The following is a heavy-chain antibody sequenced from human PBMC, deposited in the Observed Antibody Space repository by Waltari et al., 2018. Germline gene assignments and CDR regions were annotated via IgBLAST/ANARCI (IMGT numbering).Heavy chain of an antibody. CDR2: INPNRGGT. CDR1: GYTFTGNY. V-gene: IGHV1-2*02. CDR3: AREWVAVLVGATQSLDY. J-gene: IGHJ4*02. D-gene: IGHD2-15*01. Sequence: QVQLVQSGAEVKKPGASVKVSCEASGYTFTGNYIHWVRQAPGQGLEWRGWINPNRGGTHYAQKFQDRVTMTRDTSISTAYMELRSLGSDDTAVYYCAREWVAVLVGATQSLDYWGQGTLVTVSS.